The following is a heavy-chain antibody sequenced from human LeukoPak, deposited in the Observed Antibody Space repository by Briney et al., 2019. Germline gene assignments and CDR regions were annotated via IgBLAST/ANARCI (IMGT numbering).Heavy chain of an antibody. CDR3: ARGASSWYYYYYGMDV. J-gene: IGHJ6*02. CDR2: IYYSGST. Sequence: SETLSLTCTVSGGSISSYYWSWIRQPPGKGLEWIGYIYYSGSTNYNPSLKSRVTILVDTSKNQFSLKLSSVTAADTAVYYCARGASSWYYYYYGMDVWGQGTTVTVSS. CDR1: GGSISSYY. V-gene: IGHV4-59*01. D-gene: IGHD6-13*01.